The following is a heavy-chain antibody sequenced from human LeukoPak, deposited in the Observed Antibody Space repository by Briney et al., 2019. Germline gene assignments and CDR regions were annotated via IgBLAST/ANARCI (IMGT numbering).Heavy chain of an antibody. CDR1: GFTVSSNY. V-gene: IGHV3-53*01. CDR3: ATLGEYYDSSGYYYN. J-gene: IGHJ4*02. CDR2: IYSGGST. D-gene: IGHD3-22*01. Sequence: GGSLRLSCAASGFTVSSNYMSWVRQAPGKGLEWVSVIYSGGSTYYADSVKGRFTISRDNSKNTLYLQMNSLRAEDTAVYYCATLGEYYDSSGYYYNWGQGTLVTVSS.